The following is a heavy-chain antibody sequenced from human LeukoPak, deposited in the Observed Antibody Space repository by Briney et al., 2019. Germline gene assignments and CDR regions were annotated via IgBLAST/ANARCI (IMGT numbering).Heavy chain of an antibody. J-gene: IGHJ4*02. CDR3: ARARGGRTYSETGGYPVFDN. CDR1: GFTFCDYR. V-gene: IGHV3-48*04. D-gene: IGHD2-8*02. CDR2: ISSDLTTI. Sequence: GGSLRLSCAASGFTFCDYRMTWVRQAQGKGLEWVSYISSDLTTIHYAASVKGRFNISRDNARNSLYLQMDSLRAEDTAVYFCARARGGRTYSETGGYPVFDNWGQGTLVTVSS.